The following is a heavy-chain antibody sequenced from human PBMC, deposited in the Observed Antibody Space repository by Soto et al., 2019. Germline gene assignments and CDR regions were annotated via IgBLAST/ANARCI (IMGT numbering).Heavy chain of an antibody. J-gene: IGHJ3*02. D-gene: IGHD6-13*01. CDR3: ARVAAAAGRGDAFDI. V-gene: IGHV4-59*01. CDR2: IYYSGST. Sequence: QVQLHESGPGLVKPSETLSLTCTVSGGSISSYYWSWIRQPPGKGLEWIGYIYYSGSTNYNPSLKSRVTISVDTSKNQVSLKLSSVTAADTAVYYCARVAAAAGRGDAFDIWGQGTMVTVSS. CDR1: GGSISSYY.